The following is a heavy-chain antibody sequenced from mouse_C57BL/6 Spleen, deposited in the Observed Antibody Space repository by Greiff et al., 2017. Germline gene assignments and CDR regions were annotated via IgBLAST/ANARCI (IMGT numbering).Heavy chain of an antibody. CDR3: ARCDYDFYAMDY. V-gene: IGHV5-9*01. CDR2: ISGGGGNT. J-gene: IGHJ4*01. D-gene: IGHD2-4*01. Sequence: EVKLVESGGGLVKPGGSLKLSCAASGFTFSSYTMSWVRQTPEKRLEWVATISGGGGNTYYPDSVKGRFTISRDNAKNTLYLQMSSLRSEDTALYYCARCDYDFYAMDYWGQGTSVTVSS. CDR1: GFTFSSYT.